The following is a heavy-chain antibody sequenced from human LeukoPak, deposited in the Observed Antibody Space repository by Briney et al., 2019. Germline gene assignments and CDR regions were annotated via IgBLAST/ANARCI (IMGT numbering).Heavy chain of an antibody. Sequence: ASVKVSCKASGYAFTTNYIHWVRQAPGQGREWMGTINPSVGSTTYVQRFQGRVTMTRDTSTTTVYMDLSSLTSEDTAIYYCAKGYCTGASCYVLDSWGQGTLVTVSS. D-gene: IGHD2-15*01. V-gene: IGHV1-46*01. CDR3: AKGYCTGASCYVLDS. CDR2: INPSVGST. J-gene: IGHJ4*02. CDR1: GYAFTTNY.